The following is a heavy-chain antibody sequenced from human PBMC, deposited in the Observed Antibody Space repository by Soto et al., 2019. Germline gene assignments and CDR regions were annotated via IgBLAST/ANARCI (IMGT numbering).Heavy chain of an antibody. V-gene: IGHV3-49*03. J-gene: IGHJ6*01. Sequence: SCRLPCRASGCTLGDYAMIWFRQAPGKGQKWVGFIRSKAYGGTTDYAASVKGSFTISRDDSKSIAYLQMHRLKTEDTAVYYCTRDIPFCSRLYQHQPRGTDV. CDR1: GCTLGDYA. CDR2: IRSKAYGGTT. CDR3: TRDIPFCSRLYQHQPRGTDV. D-gene: IGHD2-2*01.